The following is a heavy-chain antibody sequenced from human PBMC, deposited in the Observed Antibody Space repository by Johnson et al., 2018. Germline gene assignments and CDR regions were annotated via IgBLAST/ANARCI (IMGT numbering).Heavy chain of an antibody. CDR3: ARVGSSGWFHTFDI. CDR1: GGSISGYS. D-gene: IGHD3-22*01. J-gene: IGHJ3*02. V-gene: IGHV4-59*01. Sequence: QVQLQESGPGLVKPSETLSLTCTVSGGSISGYSWNWIRQPPGKGLEWIASIYYTGSTNYNPSLKSRVTISLDTSKNHFSLILSSVTAADTAVYYCARVGSSGWFHTFDIWGPGTMVTVSS. CDR2: IYYTGST.